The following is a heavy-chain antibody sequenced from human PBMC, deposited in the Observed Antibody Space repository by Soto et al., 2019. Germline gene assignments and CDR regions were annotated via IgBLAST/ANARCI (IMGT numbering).Heavy chain of an antibody. CDR2: IYYSGTT. CDR3: ARSQRGRTAFTFDY. D-gene: IGHD3-16*01. Sequence: SETLSLTCAVSGDSVSNDNYYWSWIRQPPGKGLEWIGYIYYSGTTNYNSYLKSRLSLSVDMLKNQFSLKLASVTAADTAVYFCARSQRGRTAFTFDYWGQGALGTVSS. V-gene: IGHV4-61*01. J-gene: IGHJ4*02. CDR1: GDSVSNDNYY.